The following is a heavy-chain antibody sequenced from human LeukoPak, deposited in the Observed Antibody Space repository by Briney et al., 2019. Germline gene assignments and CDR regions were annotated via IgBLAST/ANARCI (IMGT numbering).Heavy chain of an antibody. CDR3: ARAPTRRDAFDI. Sequence: SETLSLTRTVSGGSISSYYWSWIRQPPGKGLEWIGYIYYSGSTNYNPSLKSRVTISVDTSKNQFSLKLSSVTAADTAVYYCARAPTRRDAFDIWGQGTMVTVSS. CDR2: IYYSGST. J-gene: IGHJ3*02. CDR1: GGSISSYY. V-gene: IGHV4-59*01.